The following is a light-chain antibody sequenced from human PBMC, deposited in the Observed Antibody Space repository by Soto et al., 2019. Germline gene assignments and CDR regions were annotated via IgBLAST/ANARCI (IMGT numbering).Light chain of an antibody. J-gene: IGKJ5*01. V-gene: IGKV3D-15*01. CDR2: GAS. CDR1: QSVSSSY. Sequence: EILMTESPRTLSVSPGERAALSCRASQSVSSSYLAWYQQRHGQAPRILIYGASSRDTGILERFSGIMSGTEFILPLSRLLSEDFQVYYCKQYNNWTITFGQGTRLEIK. CDR3: KQYNNWTIT.